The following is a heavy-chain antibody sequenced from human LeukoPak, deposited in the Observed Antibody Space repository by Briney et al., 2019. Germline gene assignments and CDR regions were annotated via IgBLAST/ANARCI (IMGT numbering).Heavy chain of an antibody. CDR1: GFTFSNYW. CDR2: INQDGSEE. CDR3: VRDGGVSGYDLLDY. J-gene: IGHJ4*02. D-gene: IGHD5-12*01. Sequence: GGALRLSCAASGFTFSNYWMTWVRQAPGKGLEGVAHINQDGSEEHYMDSVKARFTISRDNAKNSLSLQMNSLRAEDTAVYYCVRDGGVSGYDLLDYWGQGTLVTVSS. V-gene: IGHV3-7*01.